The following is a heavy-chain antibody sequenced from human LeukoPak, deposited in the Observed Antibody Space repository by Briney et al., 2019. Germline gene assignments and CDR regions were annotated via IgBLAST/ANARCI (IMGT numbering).Heavy chain of an antibody. Sequence: PGGSLRLSCAASGFTFSSYSMNWVRQAPGMGLEWVSSISSSSSYIYYADSVKGRFTISRDNAKNSLYLQMNSLRAEDTAVYYCARASRELLWFGEFADYWGQGTLVTVSS. D-gene: IGHD3-10*01. CDR2: ISSSSSYI. CDR3: ARASRELLWFGEFADY. V-gene: IGHV3-21*01. CDR1: GFTFSSYS. J-gene: IGHJ4*02.